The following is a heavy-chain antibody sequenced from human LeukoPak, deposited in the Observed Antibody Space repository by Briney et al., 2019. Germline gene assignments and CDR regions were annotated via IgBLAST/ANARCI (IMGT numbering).Heavy chain of an antibody. V-gene: IGHV1-2*02. Sequence: DSVKVSCKASGYTVTGYNMHWVRQAPGQGLEWMGWINPNSGGTNYAQKFQGRVTMTRDTSISTAYMELSRLRSDDTAVYYCAVNIVVVVAATRTEDDYWGQGTLVTVSS. J-gene: IGHJ4*02. CDR1: GYTVTGYN. CDR2: INPNSGGT. D-gene: IGHD2-15*01. CDR3: AVNIVVVVAATRTEDDY.